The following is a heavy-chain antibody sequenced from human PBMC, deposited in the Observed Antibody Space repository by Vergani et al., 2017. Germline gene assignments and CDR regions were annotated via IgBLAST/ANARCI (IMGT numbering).Heavy chain of an antibody. D-gene: IGHD4-23*01. CDR2: IYPGDSDN. CDR3: ARPGYGGCEGFDAFDI. CDR1: GYSFNSYW. J-gene: IGHJ3*02. V-gene: IGHV5-51*03. Sequence: EVQLVQSGAEVKKPGESLKISCKGSGYSFNSYWIGWVRQMPGKGLEWMGIIYPGDSDNRYSPSFQGQVTISADKSISTAYLQWSSLKASDTAMYYCARPGYGGCEGFDAFDIWGQGTMVTVSS.